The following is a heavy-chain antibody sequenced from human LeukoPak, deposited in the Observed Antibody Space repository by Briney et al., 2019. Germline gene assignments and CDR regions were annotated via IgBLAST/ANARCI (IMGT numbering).Heavy chain of an antibody. CDR1: GFTFSSCS. CDR2: ISSSSSYI. V-gene: IGHV3-21*01. D-gene: IGHD3-9*01. J-gene: IGHJ6*02. Sequence: PGGSLRLSCAASGFTFSSCSMNWVRQAPGKGLEWVSSISSSSSYIYYADSVKGRFTISRDNAKNSLYLQMNSLRAEDTAVYYCARMRAHYDILTGYYEARTYYGMDVWGQGTTVTVSS. CDR3: ARMRAHYDILTGYYEARTYYGMDV.